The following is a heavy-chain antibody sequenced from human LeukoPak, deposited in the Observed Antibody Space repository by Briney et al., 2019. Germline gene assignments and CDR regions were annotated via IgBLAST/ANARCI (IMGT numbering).Heavy chain of an antibody. D-gene: IGHD5-18*01. Sequence: GGSLRLSCAVSGFTFDDYAMHWVRQVPGKGLEWVSGINWNSDSIGYADSVKGRFTISRDNAKNSLYLQMNSLRAEDTAVYYCARDAGYGYDRFDYWGQGTQVTVSS. CDR2: INWNSDSI. V-gene: IGHV3-9*01. CDR1: GFTFDDYA. J-gene: IGHJ4*02. CDR3: ARDAGYGYDRFDY.